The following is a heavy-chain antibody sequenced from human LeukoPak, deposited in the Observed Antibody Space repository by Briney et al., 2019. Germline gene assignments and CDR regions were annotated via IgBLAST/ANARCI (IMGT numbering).Heavy chain of an antibody. CDR2: IRSKAYGAST. D-gene: IGHD3-9*01. V-gene: IGHV3-49*04. CDR3: ARGPIWIYPGMDG. J-gene: IGHJ6*01. Sequence: PGGSLRLSCTGSGFTFGDHDMGWVRQPPGKGLEWVGYIRSKAYGASTEYAASLKGKFTLSRDDSKHIPYLQKNSLMTEDTAVYQCARGPIWIYPGMDGWGQGTKVTVSS. CDR1: GFTFGDHD.